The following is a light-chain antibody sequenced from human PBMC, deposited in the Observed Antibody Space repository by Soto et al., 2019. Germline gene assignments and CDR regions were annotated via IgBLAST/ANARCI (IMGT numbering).Light chain of an antibody. V-gene: IGKV1-5*01. CDR1: QSISSW. Sequence: DIQMTQSPSTLSESVGDRVTITCRASQSISSWLAWYQQKPGKAPKLLIYDASSLESGVPSRFSGSGSGTEFTLTISSLQPDDFATYYCQQYNSYHTFGQGTKLEIK. CDR3: QQYNSYHT. J-gene: IGKJ2*01. CDR2: DAS.